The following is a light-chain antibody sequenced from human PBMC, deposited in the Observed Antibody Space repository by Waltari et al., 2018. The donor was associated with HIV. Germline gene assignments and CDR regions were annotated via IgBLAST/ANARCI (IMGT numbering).Light chain of an antibody. CDR3: QQYAASPLT. J-gene: IGKJ4*01. V-gene: IGKV3-20*01. Sequence: EIVLTQSPGTLSLSPGERATLSCRASQSVRSASLAWYQQKPGQAPRRLIYGASSRAPGIPDRFSGSGAVTDFILTISRLEPEDCAVYYCQQYAASPLTFGGGTKVEIK. CDR2: GAS. CDR1: QSVRSAS.